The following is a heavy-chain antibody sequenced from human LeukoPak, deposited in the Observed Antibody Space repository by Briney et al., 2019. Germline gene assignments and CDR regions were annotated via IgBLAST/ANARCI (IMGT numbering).Heavy chain of an antibody. CDR2: ISTTSTYV. CDR3: ARDSGSSWREGLNY. Sequence: GGSLRLSCAASGFTVSSNYMSWVRQAPGKGLEWVSSISTTSTYVYYVDSVKGRFTISRDNAKNSLFLQMNSLRVEDSAVYYCARDSGSSWREGLNYWGQGTLVTVSS. CDR1: GFTVSSNY. J-gene: IGHJ4*02. V-gene: IGHV3-21*01. D-gene: IGHD6-13*01.